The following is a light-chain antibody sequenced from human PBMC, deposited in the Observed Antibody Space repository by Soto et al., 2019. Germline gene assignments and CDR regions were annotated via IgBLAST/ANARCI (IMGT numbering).Light chain of an antibody. J-gene: IGLJ2*01. CDR1: SDDIGANNY. V-gene: IGLV2-14*01. CDR2: EAA. CDR3: TSYTSASTLV. Sequence: QSALTQPASVSGSPGQSITISCNGTSDDIGANNYVSWYQHHPGKAPKILIYEAANRPSGISHRFSGSKSGNTASLTISGLQAEDEADYFCTSYTSASTLVFGGGTKLTVL.